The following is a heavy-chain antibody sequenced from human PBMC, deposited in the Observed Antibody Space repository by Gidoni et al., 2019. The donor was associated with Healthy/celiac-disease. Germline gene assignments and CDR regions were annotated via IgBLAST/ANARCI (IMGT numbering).Heavy chain of an antibody. Sequence: EVQLVESGGGLIQPGGSLRLSCAASGFTVSSNYMSWVRQAPGKGLEWVSVIYSGGSTYYADSVKGRFTISRDNSKNTLYLQMNSLRAEDTAVYYCARDGGDDVGYYYYGMDVWGQGTTVTVSS. CDR3: ARDGGDDVGYYYYGMDV. D-gene: IGHD2-21*02. J-gene: IGHJ6*02. CDR1: GFTVSSNY. V-gene: IGHV3-53*01. CDR2: IYSGGST.